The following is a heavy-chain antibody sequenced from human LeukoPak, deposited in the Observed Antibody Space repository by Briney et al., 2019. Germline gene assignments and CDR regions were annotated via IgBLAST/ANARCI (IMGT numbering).Heavy chain of an antibody. D-gene: IGHD6-19*01. V-gene: IGHV3-30*03. CDR3: ATHSSGWYNY. J-gene: IGHJ4*02. Sequence: GSLRLSCAASGFTFSSYGMHWVRQAPGKGLEWVAVISYDGSNKYYADSVKGRFTTSRDNSKNTLYLQMNSLRAEDTAVYYCATHSSGWYNYWGQGTLVTVSS. CDR1: GFTFSSYG. CDR2: ISYDGSNK.